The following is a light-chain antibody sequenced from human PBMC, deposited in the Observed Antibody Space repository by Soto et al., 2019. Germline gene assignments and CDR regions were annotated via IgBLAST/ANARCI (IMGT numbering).Light chain of an antibody. CDR2: LDN. J-gene: IGLJ2*01. V-gene: IGLV1-47*02. CDR1: RSNIGSNY. CDR3: AAWDDSLSGPV. Sequence: QSVLTQPPSASGTPGQRVTISCAGGRSNIGSNYVYWYQQLPGMAPKLLIYLDNQRPSGVPDRFSGSKSGTSGSLAISGLRSEDEADYYCAAWDDSLSGPVFGGGTKLTVL.